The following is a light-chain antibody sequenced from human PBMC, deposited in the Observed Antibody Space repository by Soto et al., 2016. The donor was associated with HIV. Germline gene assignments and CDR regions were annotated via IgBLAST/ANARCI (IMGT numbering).Light chain of an antibody. CDR1: QRTRTW. J-gene: IGKJ1*01. V-gene: IGKV1-5*03. CDR2: KAS. CDR3: QQYDTYPWT. Sequence: DIQMTQSPSTLSASIGDRVTITCRASQRTRTWLAWFQQKPGKVPNLLIYKASTLKSGVPSRFSGSGSGTEFTLTITTLQTEDAANYYCQQYDTYPWTFGHGTKV.